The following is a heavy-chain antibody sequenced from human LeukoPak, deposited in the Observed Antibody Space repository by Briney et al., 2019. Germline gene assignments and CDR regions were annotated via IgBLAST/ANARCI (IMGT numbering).Heavy chain of an antibody. V-gene: IGHV5-51*01. CDR3: AGIRKPPSSSWNNWFDP. D-gene: IGHD6-13*01. J-gene: IGHJ5*02. CDR2: IYPGDSDT. CDR1: GYSFSSYW. Sequence: GESLKISCKGSGYSFSSYWIGWVRQMPGKGLEWMGIIYPGDSDTRYSPSFQGQVTISADKSISTAYLQWSSLKASDTAMYYCAGIRKPPSSSWNNWFDPWGQGTLVTVSS.